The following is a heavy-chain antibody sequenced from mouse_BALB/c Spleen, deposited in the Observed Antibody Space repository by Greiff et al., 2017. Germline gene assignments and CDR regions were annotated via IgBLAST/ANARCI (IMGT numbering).Heavy chain of an antibody. D-gene: IGHD2-4*01. CDR1: GYTFTDYN. CDR2: IYPYNGGT. V-gene: IGHV1S29*02. CDR3: ARRGAYDYGFAY. J-gene: IGHJ3*01. Sequence: VQLQQSGPELVKPGASVKISCKASGYTFTDYNMHWVKQSHGKSLEWIGYIYPYNGGTGYNQKFKSKATLTVDNSSSTAYMELRSLTSEDSAVYYCARRGAYDYGFAYWGQGTLVTVSA.